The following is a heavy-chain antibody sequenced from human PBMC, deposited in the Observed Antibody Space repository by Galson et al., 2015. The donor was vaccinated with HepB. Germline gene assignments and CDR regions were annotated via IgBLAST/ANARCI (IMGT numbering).Heavy chain of an antibody. CDR2: ISYDGTNT. Sequence: SLRLSCAPSGFTFSSFAMNWVRQAPGKGLEWVALISYDGTNTYYADSVKGRFTISRDNSKNTLSLQMNSLRAEDTAVYYCARDPDTNGYLVFDCWGQGTLVTVPS. J-gene: IGHJ4*02. D-gene: IGHD2-8*01. CDR1: GFTFSSFA. CDR3: ARDPDTNGYLVFDC. V-gene: IGHV3-30-3*01.